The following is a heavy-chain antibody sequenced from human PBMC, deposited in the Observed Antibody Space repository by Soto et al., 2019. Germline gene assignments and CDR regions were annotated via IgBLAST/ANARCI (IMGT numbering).Heavy chain of an antibody. D-gene: IGHD3-3*01. CDR2: MNPNSGNT. J-gene: IGHJ6*03. CDR3: ARCGIVGPRFLEWLAYYYYYMDV. V-gene: IGHV1-8*01. Sequence: ASVKVSCKASGYTFTSYDINWVRQATGQGLEWMGWMNPNSGNTGYAQKFQGRVTMTRNTSISTAYMELSSLRSEDTAVYYCARCGIVGPRFLEWLAYYYYYMDVWGKGTTVTVSS. CDR1: GYTFTSYD.